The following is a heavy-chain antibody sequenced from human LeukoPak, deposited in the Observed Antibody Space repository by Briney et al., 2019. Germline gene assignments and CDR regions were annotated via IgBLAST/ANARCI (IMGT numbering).Heavy chain of an antibody. Sequence: PGASLRFSCAVSGFTFSSYAMTRVRQAPGKGLEWVSAIGVGGSNTFYADSVKGRFTISRDNSKNTLYLQVNSLRAEDTAVYYCAEAWTDYWYFDLWGRGTLVTVSS. CDR2: IGVGGSNT. J-gene: IGHJ2*01. D-gene: IGHD3/OR15-3a*01. CDR3: AEAWTDYWYFDL. V-gene: IGHV3-23*01. CDR1: GFTFSSYA.